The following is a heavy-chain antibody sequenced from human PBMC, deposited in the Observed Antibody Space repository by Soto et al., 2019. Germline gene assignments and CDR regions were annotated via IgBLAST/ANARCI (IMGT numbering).Heavy chain of an antibody. V-gene: IGHV3-30*18. Sequence: ESGGGVVQPGRSLRLSCAASGFTFSSYGMHWVRQAPGKGLEWVAVISYDGSNKYYADSVKGRFTISRDNSKNTLYLQMNSLRAEDTAVYYCAKQGSDHNWYFDLWGRGTLVTVSS. J-gene: IGHJ2*01. CDR1: GFTFSSYG. CDR2: ISYDGSNK. D-gene: IGHD3-10*01. CDR3: AKQGSDHNWYFDL.